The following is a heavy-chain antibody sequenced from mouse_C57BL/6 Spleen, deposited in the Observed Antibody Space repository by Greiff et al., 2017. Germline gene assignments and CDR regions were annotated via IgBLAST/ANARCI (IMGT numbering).Heavy chain of an antibody. CDR3: AREGLVTTVDSYIDY. CDR2: IDPSDSYT. D-gene: IGHD2-2*01. Sequence: VQLQQPGAELVRPGTSVKLSCKASGYTFTSYWMHWVKQRPGQGLEWIGVIDPSDSYTNYHQKFKGKATLTVDTSSSTAYMQLSSLTSEDSAVYYCAREGLVTTVDSYIDYWGQGTTLTVSS. V-gene: IGHV1-59*01. J-gene: IGHJ2*01. CDR1: GYTFTSYW.